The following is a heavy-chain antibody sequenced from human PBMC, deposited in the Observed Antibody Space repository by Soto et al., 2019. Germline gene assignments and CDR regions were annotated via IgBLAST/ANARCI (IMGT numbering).Heavy chain of an antibody. Sequence: GGSLRLSCAASGFTFSTYAMSWVRQAPGKGLEWVSGISASGGSTYYADSVKGRFTISRDNSNNTLYLQVNSLRAEDTAVYYCAKRGRTGYCSGGSCYQTNWFDPWGQGTLVTVS. V-gene: IGHV3-23*01. CDR3: AKRGRTGYCSGGSCYQTNWFDP. CDR1: GFTFSTYA. D-gene: IGHD2-15*01. J-gene: IGHJ5*02. CDR2: ISASGGST.